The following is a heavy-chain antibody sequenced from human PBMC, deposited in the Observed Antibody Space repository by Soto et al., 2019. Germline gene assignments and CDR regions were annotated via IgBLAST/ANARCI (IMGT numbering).Heavy chain of an antibody. D-gene: IGHD2-21*02. CDR2: ISYDGSNK. CDR1: GFTFSSYA. J-gene: IGHJ3*02. Sequence: QVQLVESGGGVVQPGRSLRLSCAASGFTFSSYAMHWVRQAPGKGLEWVAVISYDGSNKYYADSMKGRFTISRDNSKNTLYLQMNSLRAEDTAVYYCARGDLVYCGGDCTNAFDIWGQGTMVTVSS. V-gene: IGHV3-30-3*01. CDR3: ARGDLVYCGGDCTNAFDI.